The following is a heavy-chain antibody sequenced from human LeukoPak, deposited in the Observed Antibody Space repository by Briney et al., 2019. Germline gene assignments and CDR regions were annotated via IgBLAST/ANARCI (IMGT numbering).Heavy chain of an antibody. CDR3: ARDVYYGSGSPRLDY. D-gene: IGHD3-10*01. Sequence: GGSLRLSCAASGLTFDEYTMHWVRQGPGKGLEWVSLISRNGGTTKYADSVKGRFIISRDNSKNSLYLQMNSLRAEDTAVYYCARDVYYGSGSPRLDYWGQGTLVTVSS. V-gene: IGHV3-43*01. CDR2: ISRNGGTT. J-gene: IGHJ4*02. CDR1: GLTFDEYT.